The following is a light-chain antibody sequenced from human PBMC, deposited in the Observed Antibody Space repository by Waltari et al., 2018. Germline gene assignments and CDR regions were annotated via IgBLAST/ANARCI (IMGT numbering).Light chain of an antibody. CDR3: QQSYSTPS. CDR2: AAS. V-gene: IGKV1-39*01. Sequence: DIQMTQSPSSLSASVGDRVTITCRASQSISSYLNWYQQKPGKAPKLLIYAASSLQSGVASRLSGSGSGTDYTLAVSSLQPEDFATYYCQQSYSTPSFGQGTKLEIK. J-gene: IGKJ2*01. CDR1: QSISSY.